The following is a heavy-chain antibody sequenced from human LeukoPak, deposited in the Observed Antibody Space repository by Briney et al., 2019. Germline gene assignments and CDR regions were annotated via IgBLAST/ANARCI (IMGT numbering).Heavy chain of an antibody. CDR3: AKVGIEWLVPDY. Sequence: TGGSLRLSCAASGFTFSSYAMSWVRQAPGKGLEWVSGISGSGGSTYYPDSVKSRFTISRDNSKNTLYLQMKSLRAEDTAVYYCAKVGIEWLVPDYWGQGTLVTVSS. CDR1: GFTFSSYA. V-gene: IGHV3-23*01. J-gene: IGHJ4*02. CDR2: ISGSGGST. D-gene: IGHD6-19*01.